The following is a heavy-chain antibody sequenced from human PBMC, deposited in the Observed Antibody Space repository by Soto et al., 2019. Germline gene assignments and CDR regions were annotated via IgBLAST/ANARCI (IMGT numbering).Heavy chain of an antibody. CDR3: ARAKLLWFGELLTGFDP. Sequence: PSETLSLTCTVSGGSISSYYWSWIRQPPGKGLEWIGYIYYSGSTYYNPSLKSRVTISVDTSKNQFSLKLSSVTAADTAVYYCARAKLLWFGELLTGFDPWGQGTLVTVSS. D-gene: IGHD3-10*01. CDR2: IYYSGST. V-gene: IGHV4-59*08. J-gene: IGHJ5*02. CDR1: GGSISSYY.